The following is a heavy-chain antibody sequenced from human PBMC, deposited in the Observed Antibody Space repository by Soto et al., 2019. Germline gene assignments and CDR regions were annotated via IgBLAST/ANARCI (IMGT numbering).Heavy chain of an antibody. V-gene: IGHV3-30-3*01. J-gene: IGHJ4*02. CDR2: ISYDGSNK. D-gene: IGHD2-2*01. CDR3: ARDEASTSSLDY. Sequence: QVQLVESGGGVVQPGRSLRLSCAASGFTFSSYAMHWVRQAPGKGLEWVAVISYDGSNKYYADSVKGRFTISRDNSKNTLYLQMNILRAEDTAVYYCARDEASTSSLDYWGQGTLVTVSS. CDR1: GFTFSSYA.